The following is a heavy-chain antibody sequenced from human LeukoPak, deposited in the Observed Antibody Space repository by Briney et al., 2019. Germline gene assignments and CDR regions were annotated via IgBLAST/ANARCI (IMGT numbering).Heavy chain of an antibody. D-gene: IGHD3-10*01. J-gene: IGHJ4*02. Sequence: SQTLSLTCAVSGGSISSGGYSWSWIRQPPGKGLEWIGYIYHSGSTYYNPSLKSRVTISVDRSKNQFSLKLSSVTAADTAVYYCARANTIPDHYFDYWGQGTLVTVSP. V-gene: IGHV4-30-2*01. CDR2: IYHSGST. CDR1: GGSISSGGYS. CDR3: ARANTIPDHYFDY.